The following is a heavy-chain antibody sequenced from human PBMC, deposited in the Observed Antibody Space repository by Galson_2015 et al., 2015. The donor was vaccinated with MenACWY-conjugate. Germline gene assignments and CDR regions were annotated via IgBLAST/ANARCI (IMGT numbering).Heavy chain of an antibody. Sequence: QSGAEVKKPGESLTISCPGSGYIFSTYWLAWVRQMPGKGLEWMGMIYPGDTYIRNNPSFEGQVTMPVDKSISTAYLRRSSLKASDAAMHYGTRRLIANFRDACDFWGQAPMVTVSS. CDR2: IYPGDTYI. CDR1: GYIFSTYW. V-gene: IGHV5-51*01. CDR3: TRRLIANFRDACDF. J-gene: IGHJ3*01. D-gene: IGHD2-21*01.